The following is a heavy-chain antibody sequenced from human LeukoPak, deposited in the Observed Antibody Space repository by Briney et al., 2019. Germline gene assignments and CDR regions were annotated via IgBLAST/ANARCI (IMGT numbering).Heavy chain of an antibody. J-gene: IGHJ5*02. CDR3: ASKTGVRGPYGWFDP. Sequence: HPGGSLRLSCAASGFTFSSYWMSWVRQAPGKGLEWVANIKQDGSEKYYVDSVKGRFTISRDNAKNSLYLQMNSLRAEDTAVYYCASKTGVRGPYGWFDPWGQGTLVTVSS. V-gene: IGHV3-7*01. CDR1: GFTFSSYW. CDR2: IKQDGSEK. D-gene: IGHD3-10*01.